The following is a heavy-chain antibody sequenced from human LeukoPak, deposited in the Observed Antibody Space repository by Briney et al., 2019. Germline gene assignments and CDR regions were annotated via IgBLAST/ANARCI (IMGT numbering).Heavy chain of an antibody. D-gene: IGHD3-9*01. CDR3: ARGYDRAFDI. V-gene: IGHV3-11*06. J-gene: IGHJ3*02. Sequence: NAGGSLRLSCAASGFTFSNFYMSWIRQAPGKGLEWVSFISSASTYTNFADSVKGRFTVSRDNAKNSLYLQMNSLRAEDTAVYYCARGYDRAFDIWGQGTMVTVSS. CDR1: GFTFSNFY. CDR2: ISSASTYT.